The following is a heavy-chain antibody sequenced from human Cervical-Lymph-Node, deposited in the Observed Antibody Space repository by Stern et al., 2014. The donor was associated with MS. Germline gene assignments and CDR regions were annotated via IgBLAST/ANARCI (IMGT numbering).Heavy chain of an antibody. D-gene: IGHD2-15*01. Sequence: QVQLVQSGAEVKKPGSSVKVSCKASGGTFSSYALNWVRQAPGQGLDWMGGIIPIFGTANYAQKFQGRVTITADESTSTAYMELGSLKSEDTAVYYCARSSTRGFDYWGQGTLVTVSS. CDR1: GGTFSSYA. J-gene: IGHJ4*02. CDR2: IIPIFGTA. V-gene: IGHV1-69*01. CDR3: ARSSTRGFDY.